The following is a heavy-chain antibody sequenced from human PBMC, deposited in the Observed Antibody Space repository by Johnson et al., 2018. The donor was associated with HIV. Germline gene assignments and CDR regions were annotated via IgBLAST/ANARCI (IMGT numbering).Heavy chain of an antibody. CDR3: ATSYATGAFDI. CDR1: GFTFSSYA. J-gene: IGHJ3*02. D-gene: IGHD3-16*01. Sequence: QVQLVESGGGVVQPGRSLRLSCAASGFTFSSYAMHWVRQAPGKGLEWVAVISYDGSNKYYADSVKGRFTISRDNSKNTLYLQMNSLRADDTAVYYCATSYATGAFDIWGQGTMVTVSS. V-gene: IGHV3-30-3*01. CDR2: ISYDGSNK.